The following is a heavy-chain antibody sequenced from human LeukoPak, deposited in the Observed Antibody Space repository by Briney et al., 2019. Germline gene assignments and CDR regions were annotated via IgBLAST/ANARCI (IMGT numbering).Heavy chain of an antibody. CDR1: GFTVSSNY. CDR3: ARDRLAATGNRDFDY. V-gene: IGHV3-66*02. D-gene: IGHD6-13*01. J-gene: IGHJ4*02. CDR2: IYSGGST. Sequence: PGGSLRLSCAASGFTVSSNYMSWVRQAPGKGLEWVSVIYSGGSTYYADSVKGRFTISRDNSKDTVYLQMNSLRVDDTAVYYCARDRLAATGNRDFDYWGLGTLVAVSS.